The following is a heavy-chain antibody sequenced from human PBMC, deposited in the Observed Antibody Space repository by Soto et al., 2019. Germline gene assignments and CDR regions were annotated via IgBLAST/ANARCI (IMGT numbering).Heavy chain of an antibody. CDR1: GGSFSGYY. CDR2: INHSGST. Sequence: PSETLSLTCAVYGGSFSGYYWSWIRQPPGKGLEWIGEINHSGSTNYNPSLKSRVTISVDTSKNQFSLKLSSVTAADTAVYYCARRRRRGMDVWGQGTTVTVSS. V-gene: IGHV4-34*01. J-gene: IGHJ6*02. D-gene: IGHD6-25*01. CDR3: ARRRRRGMDV.